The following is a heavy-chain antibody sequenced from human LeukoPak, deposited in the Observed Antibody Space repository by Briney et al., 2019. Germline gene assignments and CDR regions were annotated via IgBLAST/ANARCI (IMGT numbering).Heavy chain of an antibody. Sequence: GGSLRLSCAASGFTFSSYEMNWVRQAPGKGLEWVSYISSSGSTIYYADSVKGRFTISRGNSKNTLYLQMNSLRAEDTAVYYCARDSEVVVGGSSWFDPWGQGTLVTVSS. V-gene: IGHV3-48*03. CDR3: ARDSEVVVGGSSWFDP. CDR2: ISSSGSTI. J-gene: IGHJ5*02. CDR1: GFTFSSYE. D-gene: IGHD2-15*01.